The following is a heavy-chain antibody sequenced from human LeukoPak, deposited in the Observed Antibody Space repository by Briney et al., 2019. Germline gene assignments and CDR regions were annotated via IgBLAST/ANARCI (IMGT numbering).Heavy chain of an antibody. V-gene: IGHV4-61*05. J-gene: IGHJ3*02. CDR2: IYYTGST. Sequence: SETLSLTCTVSGGSISSSSYYWGWIRQPPGKGLEWIGYIYYTGSTDFNPSLTSRVAISVDTSKNQFSLKLSSVTAADSAVYYCARENKYAFDIWGQGTMVTVSS. D-gene: IGHD2/OR15-2a*01. CDR1: GGSISSSSYY. CDR3: ARENKYAFDI.